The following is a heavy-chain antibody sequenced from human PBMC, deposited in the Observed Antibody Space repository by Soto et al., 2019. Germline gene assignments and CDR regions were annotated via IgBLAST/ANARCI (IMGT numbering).Heavy chain of an antibody. Sequence: QVQLVESGGGVVQPGRSLRLSCAASGFTFSSYGMHWVRQAPGKGLEWVAVISYDGSNKYYADSAKGRFTISRDNSRNELYLQMKGLRAEDTAVYYCAKGDCSGGSCYSAYFQHWGQGTLVTVSS. CDR2: ISYDGSNK. CDR1: GFTFSSYG. V-gene: IGHV3-30*18. J-gene: IGHJ1*01. D-gene: IGHD2-15*01. CDR3: AKGDCSGGSCYSAYFQH.